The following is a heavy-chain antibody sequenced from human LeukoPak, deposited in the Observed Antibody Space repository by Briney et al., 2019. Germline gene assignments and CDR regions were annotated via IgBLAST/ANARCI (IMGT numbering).Heavy chain of an antibody. Sequence: GGSPRLSCAASRFTFDDHAMHGVRQAPGKGLEWVSLISADGRSTYYADSVKGRFTISRDNSKNSLYLQMNSLRTEDTALYYCAKDHSNTRYYYYGMDVWGRGTTVTVSS. CDR1: RFTFDDHA. J-gene: IGHJ6*02. D-gene: IGHD6-13*01. CDR2: ISADGRST. V-gene: IGHV3-43*02. CDR3: AKDHSNTRYYYYGMDV.